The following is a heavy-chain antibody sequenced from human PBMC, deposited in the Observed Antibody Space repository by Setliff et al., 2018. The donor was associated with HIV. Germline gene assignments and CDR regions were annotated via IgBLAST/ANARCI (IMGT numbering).Heavy chain of an antibody. V-gene: IGHV4-39*06. J-gene: IGHJ4*02. CDR3: ARDHKYYYDSSGLDY. CDR1: GGSITSSTYY. D-gene: IGHD3-22*01. Sequence: TLSLTCTVSGGSITSSTYYWDWIRQPPGKGLEWIGSIFYSGSTYYNPSVKSRVIISIDTSKNQFTLRLSSVTAADTAVYYCARDHKYYYDSSGLDYWGQGTLVTVSS. CDR2: IFYSGST.